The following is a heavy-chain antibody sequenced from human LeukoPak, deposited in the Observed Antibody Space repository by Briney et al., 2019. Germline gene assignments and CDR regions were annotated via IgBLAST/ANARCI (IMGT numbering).Heavy chain of an antibody. J-gene: IGHJ2*01. CDR1: GFTFSDYY. V-gene: IGHV3-11*01. CDR3: ARDRRHLRGYFDL. CDR2: ISSSGSAI. Sequence: PGGALRLSCAASGFTFSDYYMSWIRQAPGKGLEWVSYISSSGSAIYYADSVKGRFTISRDNAKNSLYLQMNSLRAEDTAVYYCARDRRHLRGYFDLWGRGTLVTVSS.